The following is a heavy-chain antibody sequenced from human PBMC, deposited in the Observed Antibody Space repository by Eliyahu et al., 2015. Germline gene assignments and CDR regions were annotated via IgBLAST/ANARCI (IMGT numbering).Heavy chain of an antibody. CDR3: AKGLFEYSSSSPDY. CDR1: GFXXXDYA. J-gene: IGHJ4*02. V-gene: IGHV3-9*01. CDR2: ISWNSGSI. Sequence: EVQLVESGGGLVQPGRXLXLSCAASGFXXXDYAMHWVXQAPGKGLEWVSGISWNSGSIGYADSVKGRFTISRDNAKNSLYLQMNSLRAEDTALYYCAKGLFEYSSSSPDYWGQGTLVTVSS. D-gene: IGHD6-6*01.